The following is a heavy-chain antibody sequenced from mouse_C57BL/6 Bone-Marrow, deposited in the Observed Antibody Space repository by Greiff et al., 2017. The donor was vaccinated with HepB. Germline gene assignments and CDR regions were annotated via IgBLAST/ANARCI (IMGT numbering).Heavy chain of an antibody. CDR2: ISDGCSYT. Sequence: EVMLVESGGGLVKPGGSLKLSCAASGFTFSSYAMSWVRQTPEKRLEWVATISDGCSYTYYPDNVKGRFTISRDNSKNNLYLQMSRLKSEDTAMYYCASPYGYDAAYWGQGTLVTVSA. D-gene: IGHD2-2*01. CDR3: ASPYGYDAAY. V-gene: IGHV5-4*03. CDR1: GFTFSSYA. J-gene: IGHJ3*01.